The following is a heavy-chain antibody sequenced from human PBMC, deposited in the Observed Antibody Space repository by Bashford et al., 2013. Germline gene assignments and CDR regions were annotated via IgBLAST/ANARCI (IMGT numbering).Heavy chain of an antibody. CDR3: ARAIRVAVAGPGWFDP. J-gene: IGHJ5*02. CDR1: GYTFTSYY. CDR2: INPSGGST. Sequence: ASVKVSCKASGYTFTSYYMHWVRQAPGQGLEWMGIINPSGGSTSYAQKFQGRVTMTRDTSASTAYMELSSLRSEDTAVYYCARAIRVAVAGPGWFDPWGQGTLVTVSS. D-gene: IGHD6-19*01. V-gene: IGHV1-46*01.